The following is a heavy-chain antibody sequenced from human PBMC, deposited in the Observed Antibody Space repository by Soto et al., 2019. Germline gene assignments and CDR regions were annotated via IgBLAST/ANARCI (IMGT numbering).Heavy chain of an antibody. V-gene: IGHV4-31*03. J-gene: IGHJ5*02. CDR3: ARRGPEDWFYP. CDR1: GDSISSGGYY. Sequence: QVQLQESGPGLVKPSQTLSLTCTVSGDSISSGGYYWSWIRQHPGKGLEWIGYIYYNSGGTYYNPSLKSRVTMSVDPSKNEFSLKVKSVSAADTAVYYCARRGPEDWFYPWGQGTLVTVSS. D-gene: IGHD3-16*01. CDR2: IYYNSGGT.